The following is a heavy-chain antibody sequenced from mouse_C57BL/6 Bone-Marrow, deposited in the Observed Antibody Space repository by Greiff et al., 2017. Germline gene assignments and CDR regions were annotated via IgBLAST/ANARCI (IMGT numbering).Heavy chain of an antibody. CDR2: IYYSGTI. CDR3: ARDAYYYGSSGYFDV. Sequence: EVQLVESGPGLVKPSQPVFLTCTVTGISITTGNYRWSWIRQFPGNKLEWIGYIYYSGTITYNPSLTSRTTITRDTPKNQFFLEMNSLTAEDTATYYCARDAYYYGSSGYFDVWGTGTTVTVSS. D-gene: IGHD1-1*01. J-gene: IGHJ1*03. CDR1: GISITTGNYR. V-gene: IGHV3-5*01.